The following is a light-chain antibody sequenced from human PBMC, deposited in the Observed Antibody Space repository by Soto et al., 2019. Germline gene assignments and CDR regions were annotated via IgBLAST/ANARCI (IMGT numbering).Light chain of an antibody. Sequence: EVLLTQSPATLSLSPGERATLSCRASQSVNSYFAWYHHKPGQAPSRLISDASTRATGTPARFSGSGCGTDFTFTISSIEPEAFAVYYYQQRDNWPPTFGPGTTVDIK. CDR1: QSVNSY. CDR3: QQRDNWPPT. V-gene: IGKV3-11*01. J-gene: IGKJ3*01. CDR2: DAS.